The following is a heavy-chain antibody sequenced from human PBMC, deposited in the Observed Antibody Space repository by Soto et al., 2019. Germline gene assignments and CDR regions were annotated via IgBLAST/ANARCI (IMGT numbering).Heavy chain of an antibody. CDR3: ARDVPYSSSWRGGVGAFDI. CDR2: IYYSGST. Sequence: SETLCLTCTVSGGSISSGGYYWSWIRQHPGKGLEWIGYIYYSGSTYYNPSLKSRVTISVDTSKNQFSLKLSSVTAADTAVYYCARDVPYSSSWRGGVGAFDIWGQGTMVTVSS. J-gene: IGHJ3*02. V-gene: IGHV4-31*03. CDR1: GGSISSGGYY. D-gene: IGHD6-13*01.